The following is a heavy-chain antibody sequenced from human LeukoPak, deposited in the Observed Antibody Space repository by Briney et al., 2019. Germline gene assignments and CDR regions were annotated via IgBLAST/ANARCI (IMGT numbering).Heavy chain of an antibody. D-gene: IGHD2-15*01. V-gene: IGHV1-2*02. Sequence: ASVKVSCKASGYTFTGYYMHWVRHAPGQRLEWMGWINPNSGGTNYAQKFQGRVTMTRDTSISTAYMELSRLRSDDTAVYYCARYCSGGTCSPIDYWGQGTLVTVSS. J-gene: IGHJ4*02. CDR3: ARYCSGGTCSPIDY. CDR1: GYTFTGYY. CDR2: INPNSGGT.